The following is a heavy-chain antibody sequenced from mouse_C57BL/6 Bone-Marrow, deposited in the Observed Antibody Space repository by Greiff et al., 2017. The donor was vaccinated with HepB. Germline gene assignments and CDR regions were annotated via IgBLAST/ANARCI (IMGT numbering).Heavy chain of an antibody. CDR2: ISDGGSYT. J-gene: IGHJ2*01. D-gene: IGHD1-1*01. CDR3: ARDYYYGSSYFDY. V-gene: IGHV5-4*01. CDR1: GFTFSSYA. Sequence: DVHLVESGGGLVKPGGSLKLSCAASGFTFSSYAMSWVRQTPEKRLEWVATISDGGSYTYYPDNVKGRFTISRDNAKNNLYLQMSHLKSEDTAMYYCARDYYYGSSYFDYWGQGTTLTVSS.